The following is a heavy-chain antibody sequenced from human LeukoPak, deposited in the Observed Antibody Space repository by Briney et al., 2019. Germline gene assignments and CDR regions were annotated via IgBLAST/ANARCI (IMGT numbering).Heavy chain of an antibody. D-gene: IGHD6-19*01. CDR3: ARMLRGGSGWYHWFDP. Sequence: GASVKVSCKASGYTFTSYYMHWVRQAPGQGLEWMGIINPSGGSTNYAQKFQGRVTITTDESTSTAYMELSSLRSEDTAVYYCARMLRGGSGWYHWFDPWGQGTLVTVSS. CDR1: GYTFTSYY. CDR2: INPSGGST. J-gene: IGHJ5*02. V-gene: IGHV1-46*01.